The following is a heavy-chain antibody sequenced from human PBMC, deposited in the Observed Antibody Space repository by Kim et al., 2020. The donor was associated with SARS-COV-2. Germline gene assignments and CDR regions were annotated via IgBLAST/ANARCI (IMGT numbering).Heavy chain of an antibody. CDR2: IIPIFGTA. Sequence: SVKVSCKASGGTFSSYAISWVRQAPGQGLEWMGGIIPIFGTANYAQKFQGRVTITADESTSTAYMELSSLRSEDTAVYYCAREGCSSTSCYGDWFDPWGQGTLVTVSS. J-gene: IGHJ5*02. CDR1: GGTFSSYA. CDR3: AREGCSSTSCYGDWFDP. D-gene: IGHD2-2*01. V-gene: IGHV1-69*13.